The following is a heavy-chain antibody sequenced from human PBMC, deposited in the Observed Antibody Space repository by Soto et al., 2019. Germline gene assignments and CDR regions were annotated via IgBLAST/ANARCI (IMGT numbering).Heavy chain of an antibody. CDR3: ARAITSQSSWFDP. J-gene: IGHJ5*02. Sequence: SETLSLTCTVSGDSIRSGGYYWSWIRQHPGKGLEWIGYIYYTGNTYYNPSLKSRLTISLDTSKNQFSLNLRSVTAADTAVYYCARAITSQSSWFDPWGQGTLVTVSS. CDR2: IYYTGNT. V-gene: IGHV4-31*03. CDR1: GDSIRSGGYY. D-gene: IGHD3-10*01.